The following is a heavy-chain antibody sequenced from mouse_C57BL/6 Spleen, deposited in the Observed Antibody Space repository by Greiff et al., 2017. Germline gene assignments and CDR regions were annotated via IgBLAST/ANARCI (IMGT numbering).Heavy chain of an antibody. J-gene: IGHJ1*03. D-gene: IGHD1-1*01. CDR2: INPNYGTT. V-gene: IGHV1-39*01. CDR3: ARGDGSRDWYFDV. Sequence: EVQLQQSGPELVKPGASVKISCKASGYSFTDYNMNWVKQSNGKSLEWIGVINPNYGTTSYNQKFKGKATVTVDQSSSTAYMQLNSLTSEDSAVYFCARGDGSRDWYFDVWGTGTTVTVSS. CDR1: GYSFTDYN.